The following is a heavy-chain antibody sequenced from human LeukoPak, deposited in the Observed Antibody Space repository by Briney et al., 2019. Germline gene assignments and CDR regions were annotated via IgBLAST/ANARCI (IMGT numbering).Heavy chain of an antibody. J-gene: IGHJ4*02. CDR2: ISSSSSNI. CDR1: GFTFSSDS. CDR3: ARDVHPLIDY. V-gene: IGHV3-21*01. Sequence: GGSLRLSCAASGFTFSSDSMNFVRQAPGKGLEWVSSISSSSSNIYYADSVKGRFTISRDNAKNSLYLQMNSLRAEDTAVYYCARDVHPLIDYWGQGTLVTVSS. D-gene: IGHD3-10*02.